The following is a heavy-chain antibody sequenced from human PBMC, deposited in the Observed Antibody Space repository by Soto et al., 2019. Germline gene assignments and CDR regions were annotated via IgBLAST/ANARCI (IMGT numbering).Heavy chain of an antibody. D-gene: IGHD4-4*01. V-gene: IGHV3-23*01. J-gene: IGHJ6*03. CDR3: AKDTDYYYYYYMDV. CDR2: ISGSGGST. CDR1: GFTFSSYA. Sequence: EVQLLESGGGLVQPGGSLRLSCAASGFTFSSYAMSWVRQAPGKGLEWVSAISGSGGSTYYADSVKGRFTISRDNSKNTLYLQMNSLRADDTAVYYCAKDTDYYYYYYMDVWGKGTTVTVSS.